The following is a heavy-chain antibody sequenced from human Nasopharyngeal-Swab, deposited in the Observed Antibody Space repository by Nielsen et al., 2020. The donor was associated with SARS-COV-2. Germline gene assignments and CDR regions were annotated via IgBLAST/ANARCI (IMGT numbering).Heavy chain of an antibody. Sequence: SETLSLTCAIYGEPSSGYYWTWIRQPPGKGLEWIGEVNHNGSPNYNPSLKSRVTISLDTSKNHFSLSLTSVTAADTAVYYCARTQWLRLDYWGQGSLVTVSS. J-gene: IGHJ4*02. D-gene: IGHD5-12*01. V-gene: IGHV4-34*01. CDR1: GEPSSGYY. CDR3: ARTQWLRLDY. CDR2: VNHNGSP.